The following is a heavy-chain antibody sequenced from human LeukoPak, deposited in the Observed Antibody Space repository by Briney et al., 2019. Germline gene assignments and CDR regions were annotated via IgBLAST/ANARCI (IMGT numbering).Heavy chain of an antibody. D-gene: IGHD3-22*01. V-gene: IGHV3-21*01. Sequence: GGSLRLSCAASGFTFSTYSMNWVRQAPGKGLEWVSSISGSSIYIYYADSVEGRFTISRDNAKNSLYLQMNSLRAEDTAVYYCARDPPYYDSSGYYYDYWGQGTLVTVSS. CDR2: ISGSSIYI. J-gene: IGHJ4*02. CDR3: ARDPPYYDSSGYYYDY. CDR1: GFTFSTYS.